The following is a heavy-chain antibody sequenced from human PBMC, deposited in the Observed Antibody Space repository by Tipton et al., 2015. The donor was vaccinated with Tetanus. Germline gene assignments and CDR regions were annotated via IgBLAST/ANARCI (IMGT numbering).Heavy chain of an antibody. CDR3: ARGLPREPFDLDY. CDR1: GNTFTSYY. D-gene: IGHD1-26*01. Sequence: QLVQSGAEVKKPGASVRISCKASGNTFTSYYMSWVRQAPGQGLEWMGKVDARGGSTTYAREFQGRVTTTRDMSTSTFYMDLRSIRSDDTAVYYWARGLPREPFDLDYGGQGEQVAVSS. V-gene: IGHV1-46*01. CDR2: VDARGGST. J-gene: IGHJ4*02.